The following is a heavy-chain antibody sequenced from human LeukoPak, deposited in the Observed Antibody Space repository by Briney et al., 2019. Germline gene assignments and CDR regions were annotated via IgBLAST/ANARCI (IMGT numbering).Heavy chain of an antibody. CDR3: ARVTGYMIEDYFDS. CDR2: IYYSGST. CDR1: GGSISSYY. V-gene: IGHV4-59*01. J-gene: IGHJ4*02. Sequence: SETLSLTCTVSGGSISSYYWSWIRQPPGKGLEWIGYIYYSGSTNYNPSLKSRVTISVDTSKNQFSLKLSSVTAADTAVYYCARVTGYMIEDYFDSWGQGTLVTVSS. D-gene: IGHD3-22*01.